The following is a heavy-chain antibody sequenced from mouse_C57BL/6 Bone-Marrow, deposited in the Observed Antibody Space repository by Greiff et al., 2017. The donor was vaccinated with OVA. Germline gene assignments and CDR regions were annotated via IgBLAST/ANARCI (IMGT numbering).Heavy chain of an antibody. D-gene: IGHD1-1*01. CDR1: GFNIKDYY. V-gene: IGHV14-1*01. CDR3: TSTTVVPYYVDY. CDR2: IDPEDGDT. Sequence: VQLQQSGAELVRPGASVKLSCTASGFNIKDYYMHWVKQRPEQGLEWIGRIDPEDGDTEYAPKFQGKATMTADTSSNTAYLQLSSLTSEDTAVYYCTSTTVVPYYVDYWGQGTTLTVSS. J-gene: IGHJ2*01.